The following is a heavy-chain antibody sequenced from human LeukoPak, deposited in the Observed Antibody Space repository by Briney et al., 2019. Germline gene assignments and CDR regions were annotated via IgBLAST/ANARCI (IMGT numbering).Heavy chain of an antibody. V-gene: IGHV1-2*02. Sequence: GASVKVSCKASGYTFTGYYMHWVRQAPGQGLEWMGWINPNSGGTNYAQKFQGRVTMTRDTSISTAYMELSRLRSDDTAVYYCARDGALYDILTGYYIWGQGTLVTVSS. CDR2: INPNSGGT. CDR1: GYTFTGYY. D-gene: IGHD3-9*01. CDR3: ARDGALYDILTGYYI. J-gene: IGHJ4*02.